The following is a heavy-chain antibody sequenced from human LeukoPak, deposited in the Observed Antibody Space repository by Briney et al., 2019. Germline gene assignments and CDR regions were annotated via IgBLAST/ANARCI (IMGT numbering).Heavy chain of an antibody. CDR2: ISSSGSTI. J-gene: IGHJ6*03. D-gene: IGHD5-18*01. CDR1: GFTFSSYE. Sequence: HAGGSLRLSCAASGFTFSSYEMNWVRQAPGKGLEWVSYISSSGSTIYYADSVKGRFTISRDDSKNTAYLQMNSLKTEDTAVYYCTNDPVDTAMVTIPHYYYYMDVWGKGTTVTVSS. V-gene: IGHV3-48*03. CDR3: TNDPVDTAMVTIPHYYYYMDV.